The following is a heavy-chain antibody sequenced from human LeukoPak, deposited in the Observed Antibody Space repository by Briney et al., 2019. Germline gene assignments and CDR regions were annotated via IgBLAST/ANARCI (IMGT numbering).Heavy chain of an antibody. D-gene: IGHD2-2*03. CDR2: IRFDGSNK. V-gene: IGHV3-30*02. CDR3: ARGDGYCSSASCSGN. Sequence: GGSLRLSCAASGFTLSTYGMHWVRQAPGKGLEWVAFIRFDGSNKYYADSVKGRFTISRDNSENTLYLQMKSLRPEDTAVYYCARGDGYCSSASCSGNWGQGTLVTVSS. CDR1: GFTLSTYG. J-gene: IGHJ4*02.